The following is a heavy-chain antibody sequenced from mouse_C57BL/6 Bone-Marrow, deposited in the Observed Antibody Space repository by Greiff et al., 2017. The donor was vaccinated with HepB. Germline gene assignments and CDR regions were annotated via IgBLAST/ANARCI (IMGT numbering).Heavy chain of an antibody. J-gene: IGHJ4*01. Sequence: QVQLQQSGAELVRPGASVKLSCKASGYTFTDYYINWVKQRPGQGLEWIARIYPGSGNTYYTEKFKGKATLTAEKSSSTAYMQLSSLTSEDSAVYFCARGDSNYPYAMDYWGQGTSVTVSS. D-gene: IGHD2-5*01. CDR1: GYTFTDYY. V-gene: IGHV1-76*01. CDR3: ARGDSNYPYAMDY. CDR2: IYPGSGNT.